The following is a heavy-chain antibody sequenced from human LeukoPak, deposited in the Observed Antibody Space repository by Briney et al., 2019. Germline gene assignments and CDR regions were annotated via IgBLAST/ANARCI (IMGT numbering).Heavy chain of an antibody. Sequence: PSETLSLTCTVSGGSISSYYWSWIRQPPGKGLEWIGYIYYSGSTNYNPSLKSRVTISVDTSKNQFSLKLSSVTAADTAVYYCARGGGRRVEWELVHFQHWGQGTLVTVSS. CDR3: ARGGGRRVEWELVHFQH. CDR2: IYYSGST. J-gene: IGHJ1*01. V-gene: IGHV4-59*01. CDR1: GGSISSYY. D-gene: IGHD1-26*01.